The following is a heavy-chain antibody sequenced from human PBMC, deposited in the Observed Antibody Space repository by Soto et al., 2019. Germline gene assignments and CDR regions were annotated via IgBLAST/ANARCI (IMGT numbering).Heavy chain of an antibody. J-gene: IGHJ3*02. CDR1: GGSISSYY. Sequence: SETLSLTCTVSGGSISSYYWSWIRQPPGKGLEWIGYIYYSGSTNYNPSLKSRVTISVDTSKNQFSLKLSSVTAADTAVYYCARADYDFWRLHDAFDIWGQGTMVTVSS. CDR2: IYYSGST. CDR3: ARADYDFWRLHDAFDI. D-gene: IGHD3-3*01. V-gene: IGHV4-59*01.